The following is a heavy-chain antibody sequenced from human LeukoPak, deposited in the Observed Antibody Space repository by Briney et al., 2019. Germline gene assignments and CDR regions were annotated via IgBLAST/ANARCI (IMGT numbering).Heavy chain of an antibody. CDR1: GFSFSRYA. CDR3: ATKGYDSGWGGN. V-gene: IGHV3-23*01. J-gene: IGHJ4*02. D-gene: IGHD6-19*01. CDR2: ICGRGGNT. Sequence: PGGSLRLSCADSGFSFSRYAMSWVPQAPGKGLGWVSAICGRGGNTDYADSVKGRFTISRENSKNTLYLQMNSLRAEDTAVYCWATKGYDSGWGGNWGQGTLVTVSS.